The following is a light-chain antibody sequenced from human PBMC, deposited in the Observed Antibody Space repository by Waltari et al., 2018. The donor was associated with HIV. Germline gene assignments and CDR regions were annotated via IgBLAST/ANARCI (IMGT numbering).Light chain of an antibody. CDR3: QSYDRSLSGGV. CDR1: RSNIGAGYD. Sequence: QSVLTQPPSVSGAPGQTVPIPCTGSRSNIGAGYDIHCYQHLPGRAPKLLIYGNTNRPSGVPDRFSGSQSGTSASLVITGLQAEDEADYYCQSYDRSLSGGVFGGGTRLTVL. CDR2: GNT. J-gene: IGLJ7*01. V-gene: IGLV1-40*01.